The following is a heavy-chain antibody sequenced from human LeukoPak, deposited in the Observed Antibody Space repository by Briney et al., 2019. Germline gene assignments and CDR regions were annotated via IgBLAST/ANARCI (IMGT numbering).Heavy chain of an antibody. V-gene: IGHV3-30-3*01. CDR3: ARALSQHGYYYMDV. CDR2: ISYDGSNK. J-gene: IGHJ6*03. D-gene: IGHD2/OR15-2a*01. Sequence: GGSLRLSCAASGFTFSSYAMHWVRQAPGKGLEWVAVISYDGSNKYYADSVKGRFTISRDNSKNTLYLQMNSLRAEDTAVYYCARALSQHGYYYMDVWGKGTTVTVSS. CDR1: GFTFSSYA.